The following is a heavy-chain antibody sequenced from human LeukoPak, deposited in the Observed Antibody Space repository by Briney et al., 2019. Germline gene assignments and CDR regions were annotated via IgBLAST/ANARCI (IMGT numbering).Heavy chain of an antibody. CDR2: IYSGGST. V-gene: IGHV3-66*01. CDR3: ASPYDSSGYPPFFDY. CDR1: GFTVSSNY. D-gene: IGHD3-22*01. J-gene: IGHJ4*02. Sequence: GGSLRLSCAASGFTVSSNYMSWVRQAPGQGLEWVSVIYSGGSTYYADSVKGRFTISRDNSKNTLYLQMNSLRAEDTAVYYCASPYDSSGYPPFFDYWGQGTLVTVSS.